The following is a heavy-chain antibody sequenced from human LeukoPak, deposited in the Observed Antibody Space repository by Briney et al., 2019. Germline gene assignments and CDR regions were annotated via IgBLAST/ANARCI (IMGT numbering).Heavy chain of an antibody. CDR3: ARYWGDFWSGTNWFDP. Sequence: SETLSLTCTVSGCSITGYRWSWIRQPPGKGLEWIGSIYYSGSTYYNPSLKSRVTISVDTSKNQFSLRLSSVTAADTAVYYCARYWGDFWSGTNWFDPWGPGTLVTVSS. J-gene: IGHJ5*02. CDR2: IYYSGST. V-gene: IGHV4-59*05. CDR1: GCSITGYR. D-gene: IGHD3-3*01.